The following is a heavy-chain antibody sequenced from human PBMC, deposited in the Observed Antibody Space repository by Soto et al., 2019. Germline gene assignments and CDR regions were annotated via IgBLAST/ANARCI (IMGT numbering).Heavy chain of an antibody. V-gene: IGHV1-69*12. Sequence: QVQLVQSGAEMKEPGSSVKVSCKTSGGTFSSSAISWLRQAPGQGLEWMGGIIPLFRTPDYAQKFQGKVTIAADESTSTAYMARSSLRSDDTAVYYCARDNERLKLGGNYYYILDVWGQGTKITVSS. CDR1: GGTFSSSA. J-gene: IGHJ6*02. D-gene: IGHD1-1*01. CDR2: IIPLFRTP. CDR3: ARDNERLKLGGNYYYILDV.